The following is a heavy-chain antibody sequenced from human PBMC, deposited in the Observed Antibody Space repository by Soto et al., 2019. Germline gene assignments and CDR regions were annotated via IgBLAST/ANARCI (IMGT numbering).Heavy chain of an antibody. CDR3: ARDRGFEGICWFDP. CDR1: GGSISSGDYH. V-gene: IGHV4-30-4*01. J-gene: IGHJ5*02. Sequence: PSETLSLTCTASGGSISSGDYHWSWIRQPPGKGLEWIGYIYYSGSTYYNPSLKSRVTISVDTSKNQFSLKLSSVTAADTAVYYCARDRGFEGICWFDPWGQGTLVTVSS. CDR2: IYYSGST. D-gene: IGHD3-3*02.